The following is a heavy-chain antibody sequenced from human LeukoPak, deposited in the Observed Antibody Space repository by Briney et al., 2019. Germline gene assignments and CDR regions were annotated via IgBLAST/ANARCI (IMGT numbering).Heavy chain of an antibody. J-gene: IGHJ4*02. V-gene: IGHV1-18*01. Sequence: ASVKVSCKASGYTFSSYGIRWARQAPGQGLEWMGWISAYNGNTNYVQKLQGRVTMTTDTSTSTAYMELRSLRSDDTAVYYCARDRGIAAAGMLGYWGQGTLVTVSS. CDR2: ISAYNGNT. D-gene: IGHD6-13*01. CDR3: ARDRGIAAAGMLGY. CDR1: GYTFSSYG.